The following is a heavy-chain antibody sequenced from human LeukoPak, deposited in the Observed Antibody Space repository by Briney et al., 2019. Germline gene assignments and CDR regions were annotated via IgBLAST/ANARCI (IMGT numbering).Heavy chain of an antibody. V-gene: IGHV4-39*01. CDR3: ARNRYYYGSGNYGVPNWFDP. CDR2: IYYSGST. D-gene: IGHD3-10*01. CDR1: GGSISSGSYY. J-gene: IGHJ5*02. Sequence: SETLSLTCTVSGGSISSGSYYWGWIRQPPGKGLEWIGSIYYSGSTYYNPSLKSRVTISVDTSKNQFSLKLNSVTAADTAVYYCARNRYYYGSGNYGVPNWFDPCGQGTLVTVSS.